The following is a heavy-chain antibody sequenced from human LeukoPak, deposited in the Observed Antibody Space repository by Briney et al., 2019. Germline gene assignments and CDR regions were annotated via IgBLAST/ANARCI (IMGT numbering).Heavy chain of an antibody. Sequence: GGSLRLSCAASGFSFSSYGMHWVRQAPGKGLEWVAVIWHDGTNKSYADSVKGRFTISRDNSKNTLFLQMNSLRAEDTAVYYCARDGLSNNWYEFDYWGQGALVTVSS. CDR2: IWHDGTNK. D-gene: IGHD1-1*01. J-gene: IGHJ4*02. CDR3: ARDGLSNNWYEFDY. CDR1: GFSFSSYG. V-gene: IGHV3-33*01.